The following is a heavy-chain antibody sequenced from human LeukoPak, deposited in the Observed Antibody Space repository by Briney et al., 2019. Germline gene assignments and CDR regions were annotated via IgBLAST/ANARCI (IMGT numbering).Heavy chain of an antibody. CDR3: SRENYYYYYMDV. CDR1: GFTFSGSA. J-gene: IGHJ6*03. Sequence: GGSLKLSCATSGFTFSGSAIHWVRQASGKGLEWVGRIRSKANSYATAYAASVKGRFTISRDDSKNTAYLQMNSLKTEDTAVYYCSRENYYYYYMDVWGKGTTVTVSS. CDR2: IRSKANSYAT. V-gene: IGHV3-73*01.